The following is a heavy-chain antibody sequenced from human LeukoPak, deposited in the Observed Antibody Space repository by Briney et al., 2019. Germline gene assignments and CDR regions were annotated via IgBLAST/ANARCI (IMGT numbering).Heavy chain of an antibody. J-gene: IGHJ4*02. D-gene: IGHD1-1*01. Sequence: GGSLRLSCAASGFTFSSYGMHWVRQAPGKGLEWVSSISSSSSYIYYADSVKGRFTISRDNSKNTLYLQMGSLRAEDMAVYYCARDVRRGVDYWGQGTLVTVSS. CDR1: GFTFSSYG. V-gene: IGHV3-21*01. CDR2: ISSSSSYI. CDR3: ARDVRRGVDY.